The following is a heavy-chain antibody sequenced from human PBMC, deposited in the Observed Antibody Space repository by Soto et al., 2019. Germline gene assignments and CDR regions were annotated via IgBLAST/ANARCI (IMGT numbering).Heavy chain of an antibody. CDR3: AHRPPERGLATFDP. J-gene: IGHJ5*02. CDR1: GFSLSTSGVA. V-gene: IGHV2-5*02. D-gene: IGHD1-1*01. CDR2: IYWDDDK. Sequence: SGPTLVNPTQTLTLTCTFSGFSLSTSGVAVGWIRQPPGKALEWLALIYWDDDKRYSPSLKGRLTITKDTSKNQVVLTMTNMDPVDTATYYCAHRPPERGLATFDPWGQGTLVTVSS.